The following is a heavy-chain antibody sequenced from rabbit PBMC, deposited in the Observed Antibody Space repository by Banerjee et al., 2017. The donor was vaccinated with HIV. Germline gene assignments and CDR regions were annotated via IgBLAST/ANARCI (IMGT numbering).Heavy chain of an antibody. Sequence: QSLEESGGGLVKPGGTLTLTCKASGIDFSSYYYMCWVRQAPGKGLEWIACIYTGSGSTYYASWAKGRFTISKTSSTTVTLQMTSLTAADTATYFCARWGSGWSLNLWGPGTLVTVS. D-gene: IGHD1-1*01. CDR1: GIDFSSYYY. J-gene: IGHJ4*01. CDR2: IYTGSGST. V-gene: IGHV1S40*01. CDR3: ARWGSGWSLNL.